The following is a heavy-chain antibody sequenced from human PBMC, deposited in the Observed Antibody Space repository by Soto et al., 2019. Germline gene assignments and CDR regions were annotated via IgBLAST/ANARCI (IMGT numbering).Heavy chain of an antibody. CDR2: IYYSGST. CDR1: GGSISSGGYY. V-gene: IGHV4-31*03. CDR3: ARAASYCSSTSCYDIRHYYYYYMDV. Sequence: PSETLSLTCTVSGGSISSGGYYWSWIRQHPGKGLEWIGYIYYSGSTYYNPSLKSRVTISVDTSKNQFSLKLSSVTAADTAVYYCARAASYCSSTSCYDIRHYYYYYMDVWGKGTTVTVSS. J-gene: IGHJ6*03. D-gene: IGHD2-2*01.